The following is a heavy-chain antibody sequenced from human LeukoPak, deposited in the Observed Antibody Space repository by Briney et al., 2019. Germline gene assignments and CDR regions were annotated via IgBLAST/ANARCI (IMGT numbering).Heavy chain of an antibody. D-gene: IGHD3-3*01. CDR2: LSSNGATV. J-gene: IGHJ4*02. CDR1: GFKFDDYA. CDR3: VKHSYPFDFWSAHLEH. Sequence: SLRLSCTASGFKFDDYAMHWVRQPPGKGLEWVAGLSSNGATVRYADSVKGRFTVSRDNRKNSLYLQMISLRPEDTAFYYCVKHSYPFDFWSAHLEHWGPGTQLTVSS. V-gene: IGHV3-9*01.